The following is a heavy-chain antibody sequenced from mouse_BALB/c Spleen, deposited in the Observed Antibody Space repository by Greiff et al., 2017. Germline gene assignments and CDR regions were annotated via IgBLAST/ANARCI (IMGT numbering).Heavy chain of an antibody. CDR3: NLYGSSCEDY. V-gene: IGHV14-4*02. J-gene: IGHJ2*01. CDR2: IDPENGDT. CDR1: GFNIKDYY. D-gene: IGHD1-1*01. Sequence: VQLQQSGAELVRSGASVKLSCTASGFNIKDYYMHWVKQRPEQGLEWIGWIDPENGDTEYAPKFQGKATMTADTSSNTAYLQLSSLTSEDTAVYYCNLYGSSCEDYWGQGTTLTVSS.